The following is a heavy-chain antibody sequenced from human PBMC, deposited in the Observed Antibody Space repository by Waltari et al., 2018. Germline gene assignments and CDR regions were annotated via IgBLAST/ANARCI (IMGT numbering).Heavy chain of an antibody. CDR2: IHGSGRS. J-gene: IGHJ4*02. Sequence: HVHLQESGPGLVKPSGTLSATCAVSGDSISGNYWWTWVRPSPGKGLEWIGQIHGSGRSNYNPSLESRASVSIDTSKNHFSLKVISATAADTAVYYCARDRGRGLFLDSWGQGTLVTVSP. CDR1: GDSISGNYW. D-gene: IGHD2-15*01. CDR3: ARDRGRGLFLDS. V-gene: IGHV4-4*02.